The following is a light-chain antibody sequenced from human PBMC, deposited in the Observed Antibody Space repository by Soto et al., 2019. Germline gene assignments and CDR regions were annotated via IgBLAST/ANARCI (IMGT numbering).Light chain of an antibody. CDR3: GTWDSSLSAYV. CDR1: GSNIAINY. V-gene: IGLV1-51*01. CDR2: DTN. Sequence: QSVLTQPPSVSAAAGQNITISCSGSGSNIAINYVSWYQQLPGTAPKLLIYDTNKRPSGIPDRFSGSKSGTSATLGITGLQTGDEADYYCGTWDSSLSAYVFGTGTKVTVL. J-gene: IGLJ1*01.